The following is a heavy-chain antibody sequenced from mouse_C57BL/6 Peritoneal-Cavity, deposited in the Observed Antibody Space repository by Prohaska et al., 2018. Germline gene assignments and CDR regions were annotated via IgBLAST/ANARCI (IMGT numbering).Heavy chain of an antibody. CDR1: VYTFTSYW. V-gene: IGHV1-53*01. D-gene: IGHD1-1*01. CDR3: ARGDYGSSYDY. Sequence: QVQLQQPGTELVKPGASVKLSCQASVYTFTSYWMHWVKQRPGQGLEWIGNINPSNGGTNYNEKFKSKATLTVDKTSSTAYMQLSSLTSEDSAVYYCARGDYGSSYDYWGQGTTLTVSS. CDR2: INPSNGGT. J-gene: IGHJ2*01.